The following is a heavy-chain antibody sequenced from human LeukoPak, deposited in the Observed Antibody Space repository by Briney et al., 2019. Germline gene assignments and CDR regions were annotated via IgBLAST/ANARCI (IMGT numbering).Heavy chain of an antibody. CDR2: INPNSGGT. V-gene: IGHV1-2*02. J-gene: IGHJ3*02. D-gene: IGHD2-15*01. CDR3: ARVPEVDDAFDI. Sequence: ASVKVSCKASGYTFTGYYMHWVRLAPGQGLEWMGWINPNSGGTNYAQKFQGRVTMTRDTSISTAYMELSRLRSDDTAVYYCARVPEVDDAFDIWGQGTMVTVSS. CDR1: GYTFTGYY.